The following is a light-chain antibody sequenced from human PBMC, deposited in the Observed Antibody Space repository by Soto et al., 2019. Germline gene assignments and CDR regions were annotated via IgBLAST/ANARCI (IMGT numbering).Light chain of an antibody. J-gene: IGKJ2*01. CDR2: GAT. CDR3: LQANEFPRS. Sequence: QMTQSPSFVSASIGDRFSITCRASEDISRWLGWYQQKPGRAPSLLIFGATSLRSGVPSRFSATESGTLFTLTITNVQPDDFATYFCLQANEFPRSFGQGTKVDIK. V-gene: IGKV1D-12*01. CDR1: EDISRW.